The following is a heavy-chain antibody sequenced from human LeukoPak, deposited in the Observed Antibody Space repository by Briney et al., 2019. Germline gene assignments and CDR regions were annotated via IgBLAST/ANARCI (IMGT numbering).Heavy chain of an antibody. D-gene: IGHD3-9*01. V-gene: IGHV4-34*01. CDR3: ARIRCGHSGSVCYNH. J-gene: IGHJ4*02. CDR1: GVSINDYY. Sequence: SETLSLTCGVFGVSINDYYWSWIRQSPGKGLEWIGEISHTEGSRYNPSLESRVTMSVGTSENQLSLKLIFVTAADTAVYYCARIRCGHSGSVCYNHWGLGTLVTVSS. CDR2: ISHTEGS.